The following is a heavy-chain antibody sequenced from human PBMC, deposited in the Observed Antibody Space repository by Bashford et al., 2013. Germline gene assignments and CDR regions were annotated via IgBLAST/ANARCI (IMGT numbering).Heavy chain of an antibody. J-gene: IGHJ6*02. V-gene: IGHV4-59*01. D-gene: IGHD6-13*01. CDR1: GDSISGYY. CDR2: IYYTGST. Sequence: SETLSLTCSVSGDSISGYYWNWIRQPPGKGLEWIAYIYYTGSTNYNPSLKSRVTISVDTSKNQVSLKLNSVTAADTAVYFCARVGRGVWDSGMDVVGAKGPRSPVSS. CDR3: ARVGRGVWDSGMDV.